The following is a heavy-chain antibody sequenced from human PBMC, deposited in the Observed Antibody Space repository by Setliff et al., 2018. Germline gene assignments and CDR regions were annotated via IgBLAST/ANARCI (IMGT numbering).Heavy chain of an antibody. CDR1: GFTFSRYS. V-gene: IGHV3-48*01. J-gene: IGHJ5*02. D-gene: IGHD2-15*01. CDR3: ARDLDGGNGHDL. Sequence: ASVKVSCAASGFTFSRYSMNWVRQGPGKGLEWVSYISASSSTIYYSGSVKGRFTISRDNAKNSLFLQMNGLRADDTAVYYCARDLDGGNGHDLWGRGTLVTVSS. CDR2: ISASSSTI.